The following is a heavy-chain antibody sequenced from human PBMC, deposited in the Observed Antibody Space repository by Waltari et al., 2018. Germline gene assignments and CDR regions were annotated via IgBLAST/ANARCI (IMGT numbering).Heavy chain of an antibody. CDR2: IYHSGIT. V-gene: IGHV4-38-2*02. D-gene: IGHD6-13*01. J-gene: IGHJ5*02. CDR1: GYSISSGYF. Sequence: QVQLQESGPGLVKPSETLSLTCTGSGYSISSGYFWGWIRHPAGKGLEWIGSIYHSGITYYNPSLKSRVTISVDTSKNQFSLKLSSVTAADTAVYYCARDPPLAAAGRVEDWFDPWGQGTLVTVSS. CDR3: ARDPPLAAAGRVEDWFDP.